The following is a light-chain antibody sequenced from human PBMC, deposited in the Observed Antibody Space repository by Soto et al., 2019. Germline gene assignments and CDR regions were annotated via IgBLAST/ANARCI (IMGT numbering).Light chain of an antibody. V-gene: IGKV1-39*01. CDR3: QQSYSSPWT. CDR1: HIISNM. Sequence: DIQMTQSPSSLPASVGDRVTITCRASHIISNMLNWYQQEPGKAPELLIYAASSLQSGVPSRFSGSGSGTDFTLTISSLQPEEFATYYCQQSYSSPWTFGQGTKVDIK. J-gene: IGKJ1*01. CDR2: AAS.